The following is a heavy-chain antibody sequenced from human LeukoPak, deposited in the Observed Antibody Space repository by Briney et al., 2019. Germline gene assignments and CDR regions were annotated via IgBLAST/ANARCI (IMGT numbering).Heavy chain of an antibody. CDR3: ARGRVVDINDY. Sequence: PSETLSLTCTVSGGSISSYYWSWIRQPPGKGRRGFGYIYYSGSTDYNPSPRSRVTISVDTSKNQFTLKLSAVTAADTAVDFCARGRVVDINDYWGQGTLVTVSS. V-gene: IGHV4-59*01. D-gene: IGHD3-22*01. J-gene: IGHJ4*02. CDR1: GGSISSYY. CDR2: IYYSGST.